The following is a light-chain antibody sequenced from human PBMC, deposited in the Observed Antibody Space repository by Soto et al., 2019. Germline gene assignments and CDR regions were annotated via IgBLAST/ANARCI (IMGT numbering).Light chain of an antibody. Sequence: EIVLTQSPSTLSLSPGERATLSCRASQNINRYLAWYHQKPGQPPRLLIYDASTRATGIPARFSGSGSGTAFTLTISRLEPEDFAVYFCQQYGGSPAITFGQGTKVDIK. J-gene: IGKJ1*01. CDR3: QQYGGSPAIT. CDR2: DAS. CDR1: QNINRY. V-gene: IGKV3-20*01.